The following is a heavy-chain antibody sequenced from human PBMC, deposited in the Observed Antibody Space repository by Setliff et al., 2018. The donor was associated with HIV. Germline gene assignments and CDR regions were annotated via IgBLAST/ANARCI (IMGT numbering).Heavy chain of an antibody. Sequence: ASVKVSCKASGYTFSTYGISWVRQAPGQGLEWMGWISAHNDVTHYAQHLQGRVTMTTDTSTSTAYMELRSLRSVDTAVYYCVRDRWKEQLVEGWFDPWGQGTLVTVSS. V-gene: IGHV1-18*01. CDR2: ISAHNDVT. CDR3: VRDRWKEQLVEGWFDP. J-gene: IGHJ5*02. D-gene: IGHD6-13*01. CDR1: GYTFSTYG.